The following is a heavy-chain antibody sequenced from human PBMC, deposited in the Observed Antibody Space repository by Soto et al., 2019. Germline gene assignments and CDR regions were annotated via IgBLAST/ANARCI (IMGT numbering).Heavy chain of an antibody. V-gene: IGHV3-23*01. Sequence: GSLRLSCAASGFTFSSYAMSWVRQAPGKGLEWVSAISGSGGSTYYADSVKGRFTISRDNSKNTLYLQMNSLRAEDTAVYYCAKIETVTTAFDYWGQGTLVTVSS. CDR1: GFTFSSYA. D-gene: IGHD4-17*01. CDR2: ISGSGGST. CDR3: AKIETVTTAFDY. J-gene: IGHJ4*02.